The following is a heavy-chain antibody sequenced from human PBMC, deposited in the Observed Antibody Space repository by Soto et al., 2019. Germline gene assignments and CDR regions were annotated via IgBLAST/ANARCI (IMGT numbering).Heavy chain of an antibody. V-gene: IGHV3-30*18. CDR2: ISYDGSDK. CDR3: AQGVVVATTYFPH. Sequence: QVKLVASGGGVVQPGRSLSLSGAASGFTFSSYVMHWLRQAPGKRLEWVAVISYDGSDKYYADSVTGRVTISRDNSNNTLYLEMDSLRAEDTAVYYCAQGVVVATTYFPHWGQGTLVTVSS. D-gene: IGHD2-15*01. CDR1: GFTFSSYV. J-gene: IGHJ1*01.